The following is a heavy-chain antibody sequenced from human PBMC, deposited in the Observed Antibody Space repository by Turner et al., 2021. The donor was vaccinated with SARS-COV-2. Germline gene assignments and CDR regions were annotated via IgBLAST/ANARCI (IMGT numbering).Heavy chain of an antibody. Sequence: QVQLAASGGGVVQPGRSLTLACAASGFTFSSYGMHWVRQAPGKGLECVAFIWYDGSNKYYADSMKGRFTISRDNSKNTLYLQMNSRRAEDTAVYYCARDKGEGSSGWLIPSGSYYFDYWGQGTLVTVSS. V-gene: IGHV3-33*01. CDR2: IWYDGSNK. CDR1: GFTFSSYG. J-gene: IGHJ4*02. D-gene: IGHD6-19*01. CDR3: ARDKGEGSSGWLIPSGSYYFDY.